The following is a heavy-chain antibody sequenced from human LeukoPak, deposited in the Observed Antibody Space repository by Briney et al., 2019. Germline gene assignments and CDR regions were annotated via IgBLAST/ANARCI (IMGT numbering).Heavy chain of an antibody. Sequence: SETLSLTCTVSGASISSGGYCWSWIRQHPGKGLEWIGYICYSGTTYYNLSLKSRVTISVDMSENQFSLKLSSVTAADTAVYYCANYGAGTYRFDPWGQGTLVIVSS. V-gene: IGHV4-31*03. J-gene: IGHJ5*02. CDR3: ANYGAGTYRFDP. D-gene: IGHD3-10*01. CDR2: ICYSGTT. CDR1: GASISSGGYC.